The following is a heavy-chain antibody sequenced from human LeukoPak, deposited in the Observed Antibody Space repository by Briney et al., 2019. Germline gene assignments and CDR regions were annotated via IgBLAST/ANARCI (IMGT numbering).Heavy chain of an antibody. CDR3: AKLPSGWSPTFDY. D-gene: IGHD6-19*01. J-gene: IGHJ4*02. CDR1: GFTFSSYG. V-gene: IGHV3-30*02. Sequence: GGSLRLSCAASGFTFSSYGMFWVRQAPGKGLEWVAFIRYDGSNKYYADSVKGRFTISRDNSKNTLYLQMDSLRAEDTAVYYCAKLPSGWSPTFDYWGQGTLVTVSS. CDR2: IRYDGSNK.